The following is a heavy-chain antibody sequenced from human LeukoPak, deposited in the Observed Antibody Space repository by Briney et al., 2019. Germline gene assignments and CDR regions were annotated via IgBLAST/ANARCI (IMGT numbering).Heavy chain of an antibody. J-gene: IGHJ4*02. CDR2: ISGSGGST. V-gene: IGHV3-23*01. Sequence: PGGSLRLSCAASGFTFSSYAMSWVRQAPGKGLEWVSAISGSGGSTYYADSVKGRFTISRDNSKNTLFLQMSSLGAEDTAIYYCVKERYYDFWSALDYWGQGTLVIVSS. CDR3: VKERYYDFWSALDY. D-gene: IGHD3-3*01. CDR1: GFTFSSYA.